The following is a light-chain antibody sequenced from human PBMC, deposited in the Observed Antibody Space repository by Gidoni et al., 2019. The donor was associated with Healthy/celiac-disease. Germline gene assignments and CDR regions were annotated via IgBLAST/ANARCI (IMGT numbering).Light chain of an antibody. CDR1: STNIGAGYH. CDR2: GNS. J-gene: IGLJ2*01. V-gene: IGLV1-40*01. CDR3: QSYDSSLSGHVV. Sequence: QSVLTPPPSVSGAPRQRVTISCTGSSTNIGAGYHVHGYPQLPGTAPKLLLYGNSNRPSGVPDRFSGSKSGTSAALAITGLQAEDEADYYCQSYDSSLSGHVVFGGGTKLTVL.